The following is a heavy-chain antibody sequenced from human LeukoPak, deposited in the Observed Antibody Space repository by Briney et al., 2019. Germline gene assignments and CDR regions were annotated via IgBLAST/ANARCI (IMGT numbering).Heavy chain of an antibody. D-gene: IGHD3-22*01. CDR1: GFTFSSYA. Sequence: GGSLRLSCAASGFTFSSYAMSWVRQAPGKGLEWVSAISGSGGSTYYADSVKGRFTISRDNSKNTLYLQMNSLRAEDTAVYYCAKGYYYDSSGYYYFDYWGQGTLVTVPS. V-gene: IGHV3-23*01. CDR2: ISGSGGST. J-gene: IGHJ4*02. CDR3: AKGYYYDSSGYYYFDY.